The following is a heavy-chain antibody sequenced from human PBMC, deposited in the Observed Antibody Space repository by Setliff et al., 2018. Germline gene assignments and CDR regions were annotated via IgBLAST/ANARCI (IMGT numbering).Heavy chain of an antibody. Sequence: SVKVSCKASGGTFRTDGFSWVRQAPGQGLEWMGRIIPVFRTANHAQKFRGRVTITADEVARTAYMELSTLRSEDTAVYYCARDTRDKYDSSGYYLSLDSWGQGSLVTVSS. CDR2: IIPVFRTA. CDR1: GGTFRTDG. J-gene: IGHJ4*02. CDR3: ARDTRDKYDSSGYYLSLDS. V-gene: IGHV1-69*13. D-gene: IGHD3-22*01.